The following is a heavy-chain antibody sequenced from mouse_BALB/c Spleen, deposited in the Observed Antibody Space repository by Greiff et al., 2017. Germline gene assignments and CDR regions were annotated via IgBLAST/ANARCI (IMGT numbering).Heavy chain of an antibody. J-gene: IGHJ4*01. D-gene: IGHD1-1*01. V-gene: IGHV1S81*02. Sequence: QVQLQQPGAELVKPGASVKLSCKASGYTFTSYWMHWVKQRPGQGLEWIGEINPSNGRTNYNEKFKSKATLTVDKSSSTAYMQLSSLTSEDSAVYYCAREDYYGSSYGRSAMDYWGQGTSVTVSS. CDR1: GYTFTSYW. CDR2: INPSNGRT. CDR3: AREDYYGSSYGRSAMDY.